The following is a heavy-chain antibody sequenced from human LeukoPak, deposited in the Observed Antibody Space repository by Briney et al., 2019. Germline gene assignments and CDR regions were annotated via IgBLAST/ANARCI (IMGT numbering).Heavy chain of an antibody. CDR3: ARDQGSGKLDY. D-gene: IGHD1-26*01. CDR2: ISGSGGST. Sequence: PGGSLRLSCAASGFTFSSYGMSWVRQAPGKGLEWVSAISGSGGSTYYADSVKGRFTISRDNAKNSLYLQMNSLRAEDTAVYYCARDQGSGKLDYWGQGTLVTVSS. V-gene: IGHV3-23*01. J-gene: IGHJ4*02. CDR1: GFTFSSYG.